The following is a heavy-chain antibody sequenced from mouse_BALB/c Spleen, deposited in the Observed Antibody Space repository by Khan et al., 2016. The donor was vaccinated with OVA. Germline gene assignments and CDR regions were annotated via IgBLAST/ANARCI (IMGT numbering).Heavy chain of an antibody. Sequence: EVELVESGGDVVKPGGSLKLSCAASGFTFSTYGMSWVRQTPDKRLELVATVSTGGHYTYYPDTVKGRFTISRDNAKNTLYLQMSSLKSEDTATIYCARIADYYYSEGFAYWGQGTWVTVSA. J-gene: IGHJ3*01. CDR1: GFTFSTYG. CDR2: VSTGGHYT. D-gene: IGHD2-12*01. V-gene: IGHV5-6*01. CDR3: ARIADYYYSEGFAY.